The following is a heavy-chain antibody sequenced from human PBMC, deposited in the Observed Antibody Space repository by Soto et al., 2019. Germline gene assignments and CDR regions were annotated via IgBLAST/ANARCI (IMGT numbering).Heavy chain of an antibody. Sequence: GESLKISCAASGFTFSSYAMSWVRQAPGKGLEWVSAISGSGGSTYYADSVKGRFTISRDNSKNTLYLQMNSLRAEDAAVYYCAKSPGAHQPFDYWGQGTLVTV. J-gene: IGHJ4*02. CDR3: AKSPGAHQPFDY. D-gene: IGHD2-2*01. CDR1: GFTFSSYA. V-gene: IGHV3-23*01. CDR2: ISGSGGST.